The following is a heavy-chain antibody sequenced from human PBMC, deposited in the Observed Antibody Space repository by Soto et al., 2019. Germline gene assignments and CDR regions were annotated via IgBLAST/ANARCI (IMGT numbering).Heavy chain of an antibody. D-gene: IGHD6-19*01. V-gene: IGHV4-4*02. CDR1: GGSISSSNW. CDR3: ARVRVIAVAGTGDAFDI. CDR2: IYHSGST. J-gene: IGHJ3*02. Sequence: PSETLSLTCAGSGGSISSSNWWSWVRQPPGKGLEWIGEIYHSGSTNYNPSLKSRVTISVDKSKNQFSLKLSSVTAADTAVYYCARVRVIAVAGTGDAFDIWGQGTMVTVSS.